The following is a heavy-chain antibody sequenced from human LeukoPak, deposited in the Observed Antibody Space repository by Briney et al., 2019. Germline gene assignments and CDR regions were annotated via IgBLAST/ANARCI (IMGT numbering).Heavy chain of an antibody. CDR3: ARHHYFWSGYYNAFDM. V-gene: IGHV4-39*01. CDR1: GGSISSSAYY. CDR2: ISYSGST. J-gene: IGHJ3*02. Sequence: SETLSLTCTVSGGSISSSAYYWGWIRQSPGKGLEWIGTISYSGSTYYNPSLKSRLTISVDTSKHQFSLRLSSVAAADTAVYYCARHHYFWSGYYNAFDMWGQGTMVTVSS. D-gene: IGHD3-3*01.